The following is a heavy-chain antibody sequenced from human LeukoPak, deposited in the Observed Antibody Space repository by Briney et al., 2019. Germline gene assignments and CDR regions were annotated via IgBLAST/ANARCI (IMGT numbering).Heavy chain of an antibody. CDR1: GFTFSSYA. Sequence: GGSLRLSCAASGFTFSSYAMSWVRQAPGKGLEWVSAISGSGGSTYYADSVKGRFTISRDNSKNTLYLQMNSLRAEDTAVYYCATIPWAPRGIAAAADYWGQGTLVTVSS. CDR2: ISGSGGST. V-gene: IGHV3-23*01. J-gene: IGHJ4*02. D-gene: IGHD6-13*01. CDR3: ATIPWAPRGIAAAADY.